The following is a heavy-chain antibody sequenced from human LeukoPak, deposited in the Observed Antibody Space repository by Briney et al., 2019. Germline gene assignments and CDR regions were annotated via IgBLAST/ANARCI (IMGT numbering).Heavy chain of an antibody. J-gene: IGHJ5*02. CDR1: GFTFSSYG. V-gene: IGHV3-33*01. CDR3: ARGFISYRDYYDSSGYS. CDR2: IWYDGSNK. Sequence: PGGSLRLSCAASGFTFSSYGMHWVRQAPGKGLEWVAVIWYDGSNKYYADSVKGRFTISRDNAKNSLYLQMNSLRAEDTAVYYCARGFISYRDYYDSSGYSWGQGTLVTVSS. D-gene: IGHD3-22*01.